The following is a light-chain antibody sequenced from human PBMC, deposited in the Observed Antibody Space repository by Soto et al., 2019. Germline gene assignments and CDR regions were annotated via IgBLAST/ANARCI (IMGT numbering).Light chain of an antibody. CDR2: AAS. CDR1: QSISSY. V-gene: IGKV1-39*01. CDR3: QQSYSSPLT. J-gene: IGKJ4*02. Sequence: DIQMTQSPSSLSASVGDRVTITCRASQSISSYLNWYQQKPGKAPKLLIYAASSLQSGVQSRFSVTGSDTDFTPTNSSLQPVDFATYYCQQSYSSPLTFGGGTKVEIK.